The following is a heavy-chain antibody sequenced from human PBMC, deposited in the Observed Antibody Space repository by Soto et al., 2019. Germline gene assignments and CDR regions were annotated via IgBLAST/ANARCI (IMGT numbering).Heavy chain of an antibody. Sequence: GGSLRLSCAASEFTFKNYVMSWVRQAPGKGLEWVSAITFNGVTIYYKDSVKGRYAISRDNSKATLDLQMNSLRAEDTAVYYCAKKDPWFDSWGQGTLVTVSS. CDR3: AKKDPWFDS. J-gene: IGHJ5*01. CDR2: ITFNGVTI. CDR1: EFTFKNYV. V-gene: IGHV3-23*01.